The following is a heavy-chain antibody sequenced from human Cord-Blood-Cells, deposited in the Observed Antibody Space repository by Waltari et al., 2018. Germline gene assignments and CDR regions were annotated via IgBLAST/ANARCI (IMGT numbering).Heavy chain of an antibody. D-gene: IGHD1-26*01. Sequence: QVQLQASCSGLVKPSGTLSLTCAVSGGSISSSNWWSWVRQHPGKGLEWIGEIYQSGSTNYNPSLKSRVNIAVDKSKNQFSLKLSSVTAADTAVYYCARSGSYSGAFDIWGQGTMVTVSS. V-gene: IGHV4-4*02. CDR1: GGSISSSNW. CDR2: IYQSGST. CDR3: ARSGSYSGAFDI. J-gene: IGHJ3*02.